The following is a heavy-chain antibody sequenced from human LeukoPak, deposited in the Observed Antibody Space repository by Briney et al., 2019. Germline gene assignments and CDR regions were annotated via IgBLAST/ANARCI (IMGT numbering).Heavy chain of an antibody. CDR3: ASWWYYDFWSGYSGNAFDI. Sequence: PSQTLSLTCTVSGGSISSGNYYYSWIRQPAGKGLEWLGRIYTSGTTDYNPSLKSRVTISVDTSKNQFSLKLSSVTAADTAVYYCASWWYYDFWSGYSGNAFDIWGQGTMVTVSS. CDR2: IYTSGTT. J-gene: IGHJ3*02. V-gene: IGHV4-61*02. CDR1: GGSISSGNYY. D-gene: IGHD3-3*01.